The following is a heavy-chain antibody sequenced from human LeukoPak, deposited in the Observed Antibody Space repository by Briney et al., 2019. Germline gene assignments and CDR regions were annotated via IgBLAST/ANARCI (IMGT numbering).Heavy chain of an antibody. CDR3: ARGSPPLDSGGTSLHFDY. V-gene: IGHV3-13*05. CDR2: IGTAGDP. Sequence: PGGSLRLSCAASGFTFSSYDMHWVRQATGKGLEWVSAIGTAGDPYYPGSVKGRFTISRENAKNSLYLQMNSLRAGDTAVYYCARGSPPLDSGGTSLHFDYWGQGTLVTVSS. D-gene: IGHD2-15*01. J-gene: IGHJ4*02. CDR1: GFTFSSYD.